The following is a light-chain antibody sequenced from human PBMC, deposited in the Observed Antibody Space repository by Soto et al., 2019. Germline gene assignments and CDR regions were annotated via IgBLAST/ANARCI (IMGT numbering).Light chain of an antibody. Sequence: EIVLTQSPGTLSLSPGERATLSCRASQSVSNSYLAWYQQKPGQAPRLLIYGSSSRATGIPDRFSGGGSGTDFTLTISRLEPEDFAVYYCQQYGYSWFTFGPGTKVDIK. J-gene: IGKJ3*01. V-gene: IGKV3-20*01. CDR1: QSVSNSY. CDR3: QQYGYSWFT. CDR2: GSS.